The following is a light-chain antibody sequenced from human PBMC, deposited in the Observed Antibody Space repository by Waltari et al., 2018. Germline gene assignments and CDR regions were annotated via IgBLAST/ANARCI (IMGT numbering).Light chain of an antibody. CDR1: QGVGTN. V-gene: IGKV3-15*01. Sequence: EIVMTQSPATRSVPPGEGVNLPCRASQGVGTNIAWYQQRPGQAPRLLIYDASTRASGVPARFSGSGAGAEFTLIISNLQSEDLALYFCQQYRDWYSFGQGTKLQIK. J-gene: IGKJ2*01. CDR2: DAS. CDR3: QQYRDWYS.